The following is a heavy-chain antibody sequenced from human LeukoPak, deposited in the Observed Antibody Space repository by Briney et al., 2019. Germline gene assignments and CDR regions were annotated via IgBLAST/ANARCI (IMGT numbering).Heavy chain of an antibody. CDR2: IYPGDSDT. D-gene: IGHD6-6*01. Sequence: GGSLQISCKGSGSSFTSYWIGWVRQVPGKGLEWMGIIYPGDSDTRYSPSFQGQVTISADKSISTAYLQWSSLKASDTAMYYCARLLLKYSSLPDYWGQGTLVTVSS. CDR1: GSSFTSYW. V-gene: IGHV5-51*01. CDR3: ARLLLKYSSLPDY. J-gene: IGHJ4*02.